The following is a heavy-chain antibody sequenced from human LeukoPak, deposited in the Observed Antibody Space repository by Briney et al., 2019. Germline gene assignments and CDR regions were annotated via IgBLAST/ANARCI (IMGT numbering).Heavy chain of an antibody. V-gene: IGHV4-34*01. Sequence: PSETLSLTCAVYVGSFSGYYWSWIRQPPGKGLEWIGEINHSGSTNYNSSLKSRVTISVDTSKNQFSLKLSSVTTADTAVYYCARGYYGSGSHCCHMDVWGKGTTITVS. J-gene: IGHJ6*03. CDR1: VGSFSGYY. CDR3: ARGYYGSGSHCCHMDV. CDR2: INHSGST. D-gene: IGHD3-10*01.